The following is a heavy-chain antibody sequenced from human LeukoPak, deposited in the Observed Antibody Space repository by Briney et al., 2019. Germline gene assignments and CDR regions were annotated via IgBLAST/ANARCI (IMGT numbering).Heavy chain of an antibody. D-gene: IGHD3-10*01. V-gene: IGHV3-20*04. CDR2: INWNGGST. Sequence: GGSLRLSCAASGFTFDDYGMSWVRQAPGKGLEWVSGINWNGGSTGYADSVKGRFTISRDNAKNPLYLQMNSLRAEDTAVYYCAKDLHYGSADYWGQGTLVTVSS. CDR3: AKDLHYGSADY. J-gene: IGHJ4*02. CDR1: GFTFDDYG.